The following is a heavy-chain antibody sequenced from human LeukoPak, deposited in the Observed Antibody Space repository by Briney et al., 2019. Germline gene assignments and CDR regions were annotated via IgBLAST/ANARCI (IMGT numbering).Heavy chain of an antibody. Sequence: ASVKVSCKASGYTFTSYGTSWVRQAPGQGLEWMGRIIPILGIANYAQKFQGRVTITADKSTSTAYMELSSLRSEDTAVYYCARDIGITMVRGVIHAFDIWGQGTMVTVSP. D-gene: IGHD3-10*01. CDR1: GYTFTSYG. CDR3: ARDIGITMVRGVIHAFDI. J-gene: IGHJ3*02. CDR2: IIPILGIA. V-gene: IGHV1-69*04.